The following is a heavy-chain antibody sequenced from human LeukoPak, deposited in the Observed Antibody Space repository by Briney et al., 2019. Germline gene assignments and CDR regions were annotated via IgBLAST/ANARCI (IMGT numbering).Heavy chain of an antibody. CDR1: GFRFNSYV. Sequence: GGSLRLSCAVSGFRFNSYVMTWVRQAPGKGLEWVSTISGSGGSTYYADSVKGRFTISRDNSKNTLYLQMNSLRAEDTAVYYCAKDSGAGDYGSWGQGTLVTVSS. D-gene: IGHD4-17*01. J-gene: IGHJ5*02. CDR2: ISGSGGST. CDR3: AKDSGAGDYGS. V-gene: IGHV3-23*01.